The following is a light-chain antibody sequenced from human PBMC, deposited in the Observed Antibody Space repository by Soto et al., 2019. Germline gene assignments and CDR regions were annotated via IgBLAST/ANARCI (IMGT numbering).Light chain of an antibody. J-gene: IGKJ2*01. Sequence: DIQMTQSPSSLSASVGDRVTITCRASQSISSYLNWYQQKPGKAPKLLIYAASSLQSGVPSRFSGSGSATDFTLTISSLQPEDFATYSCQQSYSTPYTFGQGTKLEIK. CDR2: AAS. CDR3: QQSYSTPYT. CDR1: QSISSY. V-gene: IGKV1-39*01.